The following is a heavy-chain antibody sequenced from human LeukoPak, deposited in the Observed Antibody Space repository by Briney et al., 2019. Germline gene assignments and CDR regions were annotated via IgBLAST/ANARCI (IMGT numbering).Heavy chain of an antibody. D-gene: IGHD6-6*01. CDR3: AKGSRVSRPYYFDY. CDR2: ITGGGDDT. Sequence: GGSLRLSCAASGFTFSSYAMSWVRQAPGKGLEWFSAITGGGDDTYYADSVEGRFTISRDNSKNTLYLQMNSLSAEDTAVYYCAKGSRVSRPYYFDYWGQGTLVTVSS. V-gene: IGHV3-23*01. J-gene: IGHJ4*02. CDR1: GFTFSSYA.